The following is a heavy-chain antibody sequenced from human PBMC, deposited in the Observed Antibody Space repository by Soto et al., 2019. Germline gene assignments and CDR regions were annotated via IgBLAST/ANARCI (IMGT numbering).Heavy chain of an antibody. Sequence: PGESLKISCTGSGYSFTSYWVAWVRQMPGTGLEWMGVIFPGDSDTRYSPSFQGQVTISADKSISTAFLQLNSLKASDTAIYYCARLGQVNPAPYGMDVWGQGTTVTAP. CDR3: ARLGQVNPAPYGMDV. J-gene: IGHJ6*02. V-gene: IGHV5-51*01. CDR1: GYSFTSYW. CDR2: IFPGDSDT.